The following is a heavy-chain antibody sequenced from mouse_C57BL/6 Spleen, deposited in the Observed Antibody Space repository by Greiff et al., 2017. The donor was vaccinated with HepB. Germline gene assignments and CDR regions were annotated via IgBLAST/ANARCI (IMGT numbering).Heavy chain of an antibody. CDR1: GYTFTSYG. Sequence: QVQLQQSGAELARPGASVKLSCKASGYTFTSYGISWVKQRTGQGLEWIGEIYPRSGNTYYNEKFKGKATLTADKSSSTAYMELRSLTSEDSAVYFGAREGVTTVEAWFAYWGQGTLVTVSA. D-gene: IGHD1-1*01. CDR2: IYPRSGNT. J-gene: IGHJ3*01. V-gene: IGHV1-81*01. CDR3: AREGVTTVEAWFAY.